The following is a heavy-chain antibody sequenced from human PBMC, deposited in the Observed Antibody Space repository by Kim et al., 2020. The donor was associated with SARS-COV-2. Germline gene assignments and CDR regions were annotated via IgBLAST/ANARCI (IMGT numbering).Heavy chain of an antibody. J-gene: IGHJ5*02. CDR1: GYTFTGYY. V-gene: IGHV1-2*02. Sequence: ASVKVSCKASGYTFTGYYMHLVRQAPGQGLEWMGWINPNSGGTNYAQKFQGRVTMTRDTSISTAYTEQSRLRSDDTAVYYCARGPGYDILTGYSNWFDPWGQGTLVTVSS. CDR2: INPNSGGT. CDR3: ARGPGYDILTGYSNWFDP. D-gene: IGHD3-9*01.